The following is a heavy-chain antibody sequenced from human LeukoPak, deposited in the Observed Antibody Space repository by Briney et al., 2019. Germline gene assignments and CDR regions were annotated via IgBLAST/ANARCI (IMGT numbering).Heavy chain of an antibody. V-gene: IGHV3-48*03. CDR3: ARVTYAVPDY. CDR1: GFTFSSYE. Sequence: GGSLRLSCAASGFTFSSYEMNWVRQAPGKGLEWVSYISSSGSTIYYADSVKGRFTISRDNAKNSLFLQMNSLRAEDTAVYYCARVTYAVPDYWGQGTLVAVSS. J-gene: IGHJ4*02. CDR2: ISSSGSTI. D-gene: IGHD2/OR15-2a*01.